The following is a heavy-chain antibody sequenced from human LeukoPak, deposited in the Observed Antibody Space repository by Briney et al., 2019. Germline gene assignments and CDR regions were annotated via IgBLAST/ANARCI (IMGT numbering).Heavy chain of an antibody. CDR1: GLDFRNAW. CDR3: IPGGHWFAH. J-gene: IGHJ5*02. Sequence: GGSLRLSCAVSGLDFRNAWMSWVRQAPGKGLEWVGRIRSEPDGGTTDYAAPVRGRCTISRDDSRNTFYVRMHSLRPEDTALYYCIPGGHWFAHWGQGTLVTVSS. V-gene: IGHV3-15*01. CDR2: IRSEPDGGTT.